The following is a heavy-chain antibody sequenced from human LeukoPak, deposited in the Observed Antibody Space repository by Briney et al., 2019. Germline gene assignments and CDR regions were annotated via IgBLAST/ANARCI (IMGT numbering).Heavy chain of an antibody. CDR1: GGSFSGYY. V-gene: IGHV4-34*01. CDR2: INHSGST. CDR3: ASGVDQPLLDY. J-gene: IGHJ4*02. Sequence: SETLSLTCAVYGGSFSGYYWSWIRQPPGKGLEWIGEINHSGSTNYNPSLKSRVTISVDTSKNQFSLKLSSVTAADTAVYYCASGVDQPLLDYWGQGTLATVSS.